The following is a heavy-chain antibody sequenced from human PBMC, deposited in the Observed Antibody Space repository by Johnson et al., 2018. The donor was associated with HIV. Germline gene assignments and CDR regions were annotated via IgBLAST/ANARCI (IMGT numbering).Heavy chain of an antibody. J-gene: IGHJ3*02. D-gene: IGHD3-22*01. CDR1: GFTFSSYA. CDR3: AKVGERYYDSSGYDAFDI. CDR2: ISGSGGST. V-gene: IGHV3-23*04. Sequence: VQLVESGGGVVQPGRSLRLSCAASGFTFSSYAMSWVRQAPGKGLEWVSAISGSGGSTYYADSVKGRFTISRDNSKNTLYLQMNSLRAEDTAVYYCAKVGERYYDSSGYDAFDIWGQGTMVTVSS.